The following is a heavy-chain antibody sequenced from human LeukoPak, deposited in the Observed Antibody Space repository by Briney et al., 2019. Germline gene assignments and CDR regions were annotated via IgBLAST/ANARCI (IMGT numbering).Heavy chain of an antibody. CDR2: ISSSSSYI. CDR1: GFTFSSYS. D-gene: IGHD2-15*01. J-gene: IGHJ3*02. CDR3: ARLYCSGGSCLYAFDI. V-gene: IGHV3-21*01. Sequence: GRSLRLSCAASGFTFSSYSMNWVRQAPGKGLEWVSSISSSSSYIYYADSVKGRFTISRDNAKNSLYLQMNSLRAEDTAVYYCARLYCSGGSCLYAFDIWGQGTMVTVSS.